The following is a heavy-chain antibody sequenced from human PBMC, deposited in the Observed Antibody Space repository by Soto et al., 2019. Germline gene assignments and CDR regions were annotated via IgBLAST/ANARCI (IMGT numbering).Heavy chain of an antibody. CDR1: GFTFSSYN. D-gene: IGHD1-1*01. J-gene: IGHJ4*02. Sequence: EVQLVESGGGLVKPGGSLRLSCAASGFTFSSYNMNWVRQAPGKGLEWVSSITSSSSHTFYADSVKGRFTISRDNAQNSLYLQMNSLRTEDTAVYYFARDPNSGDYWGQGTLVTVSS. CDR3: ARDPNSGDY. CDR2: ITSSSSHT. V-gene: IGHV3-21*01.